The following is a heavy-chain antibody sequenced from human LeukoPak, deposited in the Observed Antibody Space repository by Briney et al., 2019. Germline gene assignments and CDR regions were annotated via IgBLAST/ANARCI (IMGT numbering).Heavy chain of an antibody. J-gene: IGHJ6*02. CDR3: ARVPGGAWPWITMVRGVHDYGMDV. D-gene: IGHD3-10*01. CDR2: ISAYNGNT. Sequence: ASVKVSCKASGGTFSSYAISWVRQAPGQGLEWMGWISAYNGNTNYAQKLQGRVTMTTDTSTSTAYMELRSLRSDDTAVYYCARVPGGAWPWITMVRGVHDYGMDVWGQGTTVTVSS. CDR1: GGTFSSYA. V-gene: IGHV1-18*01.